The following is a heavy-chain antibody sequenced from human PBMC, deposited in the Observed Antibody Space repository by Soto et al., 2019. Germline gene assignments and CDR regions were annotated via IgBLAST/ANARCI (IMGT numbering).Heavy chain of an antibody. Sequence: ASVKVSCKASGYTFTSYYMYWVRQAPGQGLEWMGIINPSGGSTSYAQKFQGRVTMTRDTSTSTVYMELSSLISEDTAVYYCARVEMATIQGNAFDIWGQGTMVTVSS. CDR3: ARVEMATIQGNAFDI. CDR1: GYTFTSYY. J-gene: IGHJ3*02. D-gene: IGHD5-12*01. CDR2: INPSGGST. V-gene: IGHV1-46*01.